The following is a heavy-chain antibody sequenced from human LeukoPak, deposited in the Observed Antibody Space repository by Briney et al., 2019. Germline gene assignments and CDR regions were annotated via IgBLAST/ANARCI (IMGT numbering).Heavy chain of an antibody. D-gene: IGHD6-19*01. CDR3: ARDPGYSSGWYEGYFDY. CDR1: GGTFSGYA. V-gene: IGHV1-69*05. J-gene: IGHJ4*02. Sequence: SVKVSCKASGGTFSGYAISWVRQAPGQGLEWMGRIIPIFGTANYAQKFQGRVTITTDESTSTAYMELSSLRSEDTAVYYCARDPGYSSGWYEGYFDYWGQGTLVTVSS. CDR2: IIPIFGTA.